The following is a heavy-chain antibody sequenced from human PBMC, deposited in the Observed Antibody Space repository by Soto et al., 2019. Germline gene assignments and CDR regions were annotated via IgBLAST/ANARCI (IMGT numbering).Heavy chain of an antibody. CDR3: ATAGVGYCSGGSCYDGMDV. CDR2: FDPEDGET. D-gene: IGHD2-15*01. V-gene: IGHV1-24*01. CDR1: GYTLTELS. Sequence: GASVKVSCKVSGYTLTELSMHWVRQAPGKGLEWMGGFDPEDGETIYAQKFQGRVTMTEDTSTDTAYMELSSLRSEDTAVYYCATAGVGYCSGGSCYDGMDVWGQGTTVTV. J-gene: IGHJ6*02.